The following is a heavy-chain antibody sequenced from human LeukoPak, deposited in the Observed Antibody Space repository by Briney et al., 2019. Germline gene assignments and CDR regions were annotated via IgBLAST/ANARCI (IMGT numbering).Heavy chain of an antibody. J-gene: IGHJ6*03. Sequence: ASVKVSCKASGYTFTSYGISWVRQAPGQGLEWMGWISAYNGNTNYAQKLQGRVTMTTDTSTSTAYMELRSLRSEDTAVYYCAREDAGGYDYHYYYMDVWGKGTTVTVSS. V-gene: IGHV1-18*01. CDR3: AREDAGGYDYHYYYMDV. D-gene: IGHD5-12*01. CDR1: GYTFTSYG. CDR2: ISAYNGNT.